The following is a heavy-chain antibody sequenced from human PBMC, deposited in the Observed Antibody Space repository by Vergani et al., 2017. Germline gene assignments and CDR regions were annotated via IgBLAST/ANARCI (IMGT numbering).Heavy chain of an antibody. Sequence: QVQLQESGPGLVKPSQTLSLTCTVSGGSISSGGYYWSWIRQHPGKGLEWIGYIYYSGSTYYNPSLKSRVTISVYTSKNQFSLKLSSVTAADPAVYYCARSYLRTIDFYYFDYWGQGTLVTVSS. V-gene: IGHV4-31*03. D-gene: IGHD1-26*01. CDR1: GGSISSGGYY. J-gene: IGHJ4*02. CDR2: IYYSGST. CDR3: ARSYLRTIDFYYFDY.